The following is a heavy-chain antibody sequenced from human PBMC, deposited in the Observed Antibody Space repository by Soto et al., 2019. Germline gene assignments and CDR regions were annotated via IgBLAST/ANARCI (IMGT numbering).Heavy chain of an antibody. CDR2: ISSNGGST. J-gene: IGHJ4*02. Sequence: GGSMRLSCSASGFTFSSYAMHWVRPAPGKRLEYVSAISSNGGSTYYADSVKGRFTISRDNSKNTLYLQMSSLRAEDTAVYYCVKGEGGLRGYGSYCGYCGQGXLGTVCS. D-gene: IGHD3-16*01. CDR3: VKGEGGLRGYGSYCGY. CDR1: GFTFSSYA. V-gene: IGHV3-64D*06.